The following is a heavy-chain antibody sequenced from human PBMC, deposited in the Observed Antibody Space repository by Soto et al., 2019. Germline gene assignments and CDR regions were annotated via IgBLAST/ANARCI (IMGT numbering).Heavy chain of an antibody. D-gene: IGHD2-2*01. J-gene: IGHJ1*01. V-gene: IGHV4-4*01. CDR2: IYHSGST. CDR1: GASMSNTDW. Sequence: SETLSLPCTVSGASMSNTDWWGWVSQPPGTGLEWIGEIYHSGSTNYNPSFKSRVTISVDKSKNQLSLNLSYVTASDTAVYCGARRTLPSLQYVETHWGQGTLVTVSS. CDR3: ARRTLPSLQYVETH.